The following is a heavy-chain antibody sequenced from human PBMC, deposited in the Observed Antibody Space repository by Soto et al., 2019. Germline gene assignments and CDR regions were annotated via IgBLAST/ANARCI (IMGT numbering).Heavy chain of an antibody. CDR3: AKAGDRITMVRGVSDY. D-gene: IGHD3-10*01. Sequence: GGSLRLSCAASGFTFSSYAMSWVRQAPGKGLEWVSAISGSGGSTYYADSVKGRFTISRDNSKNTLYLQMNSLRAEDTAVYYCAKAGDRITMVRGVSDYWGQGTLVTVS. J-gene: IGHJ4*02. CDR1: GFTFSSYA. CDR2: ISGSGGST. V-gene: IGHV3-23*01.